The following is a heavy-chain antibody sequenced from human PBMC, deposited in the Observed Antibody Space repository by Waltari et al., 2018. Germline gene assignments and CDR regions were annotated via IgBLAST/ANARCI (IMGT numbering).Heavy chain of an antibody. CDR2: IKQEGIEK. J-gene: IGHJ6*02. Sequence: EVQLVESGGGLVQPGGSLRLSCAASGFTFSSYWMSWVRQAPGKGLGWVANIKQEGIEKYYVDSVKGRFTIARDNAKNALYLQMNSLRAEDTAGYYCARDSYYEFWSPPVGGMDVWGQGTTVTVSS. D-gene: IGHD3-3*01. V-gene: IGHV3-7*01. CDR3: ARDSYYEFWSPPVGGMDV. CDR1: GFTFSSYW.